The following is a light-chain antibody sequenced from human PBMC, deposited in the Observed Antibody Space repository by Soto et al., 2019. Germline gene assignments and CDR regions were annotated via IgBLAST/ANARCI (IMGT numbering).Light chain of an antibody. CDR3: QQSLTIPYT. V-gene: IGKV1-39*01. J-gene: IGKJ2*01. Sequence: DIQMTQSPSSLSASVRDRVTITCRASQTISTHLNWYQQKPGKAPKLLIYAAYTLQSGFPSRFSGSGSGTDFTLTINSLQPEDFATYYCQQSLTIPYTFGQGTKLEIK. CDR2: AAY. CDR1: QTISTH.